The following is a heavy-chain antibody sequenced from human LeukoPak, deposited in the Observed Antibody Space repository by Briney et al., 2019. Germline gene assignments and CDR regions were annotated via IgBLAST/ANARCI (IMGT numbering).Heavy chain of an antibody. CDR1: GGSISGGDYY. V-gene: IGHV4-30-4*08. J-gene: IGHJ4*02. CDR3: ARGSGYVYY. CDR2: IYYSGST. Sequence: SQTLSLTCTVSGGSISGGDYYWSWIRQPPGKGLEWIGYIYYSGSTSYNPSLKSRVTILVDTSKNQFSLKLSSMTAADTAVYYCARGSGYVYYWGQGTLVTVSS. D-gene: IGHD5-12*01.